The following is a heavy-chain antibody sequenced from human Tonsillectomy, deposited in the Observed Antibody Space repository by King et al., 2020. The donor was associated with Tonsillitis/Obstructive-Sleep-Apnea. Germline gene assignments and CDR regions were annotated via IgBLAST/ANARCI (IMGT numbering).Heavy chain of an antibody. Sequence: GKAGDEVKKTGEEVKDKGKDEGGTGSSDAINGVRKERGKGSEGRGGIGKSVDTAKYAQKFQGRVTITADESTRTAYMELSSLRSEDTAVYYCARVKEPLRLLDDFDIWGQGTMVTFSS. V-gene: IGHV1-69*01. CDR3: ARVKEPLRLLDDFDI. CDR1: GGTGSSDA. CDR2: IGKSVDTA. J-gene: IGHJ3*02. D-gene: IGHD1-26*01.